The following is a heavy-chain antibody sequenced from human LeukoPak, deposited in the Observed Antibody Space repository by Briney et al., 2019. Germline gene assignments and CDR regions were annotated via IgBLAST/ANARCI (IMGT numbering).Heavy chain of an antibody. Sequence: SETLSLTCTVSGGSISSSTYYWGWIRQPPGKGLEWMGSIHYSGSTYYNPSLKSRVTISVDTSKSHFSLNLRSVSAADTAVYYCARGPVRARYYFDFWGQGTLVTVSS. V-gene: IGHV4-39*02. CDR1: GGSISSSTYY. CDR2: IHYSGST. J-gene: IGHJ4*02. D-gene: IGHD4-17*01. CDR3: ARGPVRARYYFDF.